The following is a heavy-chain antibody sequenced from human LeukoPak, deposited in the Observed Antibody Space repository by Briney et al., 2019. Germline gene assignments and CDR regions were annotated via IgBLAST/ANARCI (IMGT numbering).Heavy chain of an antibody. CDR3: TLTTFGVVYYFDY. V-gene: IGHV3-30*04. Sequence: PGGSLRLSCATSGFTFSSYAMHWVRQAPGKGLEWVAPISYDGINQYYADSVKGRFIISRGNSKNTLYLQLNSLRLEDTAVYYCTLTTFGVVYYFDYWGQGTLVTVSS. D-gene: IGHD1/OR15-1a*01. CDR2: ISYDGINQ. CDR1: GFTFSSYA. J-gene: IGHJ4*02.